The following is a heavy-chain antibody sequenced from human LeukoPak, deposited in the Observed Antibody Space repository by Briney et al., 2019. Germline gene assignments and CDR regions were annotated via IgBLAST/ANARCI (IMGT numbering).Heavy chain of an antibody. Sequence: GGSLRLSCAASGFTFDDYAMHWVRQAPGKGLEWVSLITWDGGGTYYADSVKGRFTISRDNRKSSLHLEMNSLRLEDTAFYYCAKEDFDYWGQGTLVTVSS. CDR1: GFTFDDYA. J-gene: IGHJ4*02. V-gene: IGHV3-43D*03. CDR2: ITWDGGGT. CDR3: AKEDFDY.